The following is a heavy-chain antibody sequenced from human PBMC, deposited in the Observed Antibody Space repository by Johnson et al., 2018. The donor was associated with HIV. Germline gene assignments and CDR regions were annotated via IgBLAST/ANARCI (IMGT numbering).Heavy chain of an antibody. Sequence: VQLVESGGGLVQPGGSLRLSCGASGFTFSNYWVQWVRQAPGKGLVWVSRINGDGSRTSYADSVKGRFTISRENAKNSLYLQMNSLRAGDTAVYYCARGLTGDDAFDIWGQGTMVTVSS. J-gene: IGHJ3*02. CDR1: GFTFSNYW. D-gene: IGHD7-27*01. CDR3: ARGLTGDDAFDI. V-gene: IGHV3-74*01. CDR2: INGDGSRT.